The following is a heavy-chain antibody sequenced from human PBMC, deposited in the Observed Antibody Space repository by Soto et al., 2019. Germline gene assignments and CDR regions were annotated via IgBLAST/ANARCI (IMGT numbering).Heavy chain of an antibody. J-gene: IGHJ5*02. CDR1: GGSISSGGYY. D-gene: IGHD2-15*01. CDR3: ARVLVVSWFVP. V-gene: IGHV4-31*03. Sequence: PSETLSLTCTVSGGSISSGGYYWSWIRQHPGKGLEWIGYIYYSGSTYYNPSLKSRVTISVDTSKNQFSLKLNSVTSSDTAVYYCARVLVVSWFVPCGQGTLVTVSS. CDR2: IYYSGST.